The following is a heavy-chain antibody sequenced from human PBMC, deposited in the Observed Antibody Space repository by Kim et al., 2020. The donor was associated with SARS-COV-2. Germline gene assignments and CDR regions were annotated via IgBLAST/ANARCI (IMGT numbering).Heavy chain of an antibody. Sequence: ASVKVSCKASGYSFTSFSLQWVRQAPGQRLEWLGWIIIASGDTHYSQQFRGRVTITRDTAANTAYMELTSLTSEDTSVYYCARDLGVAVAGGVFDPWGQG. J-gene: IGHJ5*02. CDR1: GYSFTSFS. D-gene: IGHD6-19*01. V-gene: IGHV1-3*04. CDR2: IIIASGDT. CDR3: ARDLGVAVAGGVFDP.